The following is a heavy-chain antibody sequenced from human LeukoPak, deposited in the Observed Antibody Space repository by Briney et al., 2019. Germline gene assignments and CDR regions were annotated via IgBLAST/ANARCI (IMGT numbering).Heavy chain of an antibody. CDR3: AKETVVVVAATPDAFDI. J-gene: IGHJ3*02. CDR2: ISGSGGST. D-gene: IGHD2-15*01. V-gene: IGHV3-23*01. CDR1: GFTFSSYA. Sequence: GGSLRLSCAASGFTFSSYAMSWVRQAPGKGLEWVSGISGSGGSTHYADSVRDRFTISRDNSKNTLYLQMNSLRAEDTAVYYCAKETVVVVAATPDAFDIWGQGTMVTVSS.